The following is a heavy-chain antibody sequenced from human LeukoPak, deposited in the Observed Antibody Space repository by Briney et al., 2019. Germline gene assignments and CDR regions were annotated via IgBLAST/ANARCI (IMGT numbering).Heavy chain of an antibody. D-gene: IGHD3-22*01. Sequence: ASLKVSCKASGYTLTRYHINRVRQAPGQRVDLVGRINPNSGGTNYAQKFQGRVTMTRDTSISTAYMELSRLRSDDTAVYYCARDGDYYDSSCFDYWGQGTLVTVSS. CDR3: ARDGDYYDSSCFDY. CDR1: GYTLTRYH. CDR2: INPNSGGT. V-gene: IGHV1-2*06. J-gene: IGHJ4*02.